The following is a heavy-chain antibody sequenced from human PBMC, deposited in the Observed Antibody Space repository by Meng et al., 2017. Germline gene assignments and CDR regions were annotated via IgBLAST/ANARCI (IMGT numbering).Heavy chain of an antibody. J-gene: IGHJ4*02. CDR2: IYHSGST. Sequence: ESGPGLVNPSGTLSLPCAVSCGSISSSNLWSWVRQPPGKGLEWIGEIYHSGSTNYNPSLKNRVTISVDKSKNQFSLKLSSVTAADTAVYYCARIGDWGSTRYFDYWGQGTLSPSPQ. CDR1: CGSISSSNL. D-gene: IGHD7-27*01. V-gene: IGHV4-4*02. CDR3: ARIGDWGSTRYFDY.